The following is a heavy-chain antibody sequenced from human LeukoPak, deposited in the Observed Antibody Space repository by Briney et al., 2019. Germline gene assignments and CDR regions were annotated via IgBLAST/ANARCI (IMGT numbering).Heavy chain of an antibody. CDR3: ARHIGRDGYNYGAFDI. J-gene: IGHJ3*02. Sequence: PSETLSLTCAVYGGSFSGYYWSWIRQPPGKGLEWIGEINHSGSTNYNPSLKSRVTISVDTSKNQFSLKLSSVTAADTAVYYCARHIGRDGYNYGAFDIWGQGTMVTVSS. D-gene: IGHD5-24*01. CDR2: INHSGST. CDR1: GGSFSGYY. V-gene: IGHV4-34*01.